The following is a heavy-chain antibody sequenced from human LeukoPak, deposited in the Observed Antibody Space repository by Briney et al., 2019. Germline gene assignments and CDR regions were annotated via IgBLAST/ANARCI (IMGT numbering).Heavy chain of an antibody. V-gene: IGHV3-23*01. D-gene: IGHD1-26*01. CDR1: GFTFSCFG. CDR3: AKNRRVGTTDLDY. J-gene: IGHJ4*02. Sequence: GGSLRLYCAASGFTFSCFGMSWVRQAPGKGLEWVSTISGSGGITFYADSVKGRFTISRANAKNTLYLQMNSLRAEDTAAYFCAKNRRVGTTDLDYWGQGTLVTVSS. CDR2: ISGSGGIT.